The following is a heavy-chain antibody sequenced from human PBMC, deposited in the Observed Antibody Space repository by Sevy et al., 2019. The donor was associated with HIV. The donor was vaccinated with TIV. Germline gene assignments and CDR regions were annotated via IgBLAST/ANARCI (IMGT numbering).Heavy chain of an antibody. CDR3: ARRYYDFWSGSVSGWFDP. D-gene: IGHD3-3*01. CDR1: GGSISSSSYY. V-gene: IGHV4-39*01. CDR2: IYYSGST. Sequence: SETLSLTCTVSGGSISSSSYYWGWLRQPPGKGLEWIGSIYYSGSTYYNPSLKSRVTISVDTSKNQFSLKLSSVTAADTAVYYCARRYYDFWSGSVSGWFDPWGQGTLVTVSS. J-gene: IGHJ5*02.